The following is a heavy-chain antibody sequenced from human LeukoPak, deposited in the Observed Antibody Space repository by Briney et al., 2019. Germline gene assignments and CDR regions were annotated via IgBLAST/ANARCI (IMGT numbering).Heavy chain of an antibody. J-gene: IGHJ4*02. CDR1: GFTFSRYG. D-gene: IGHD2/OR15-2a*01. CDR3: AKDSAKKYDDY. Sequence: GGSLRLSCAASGFTFSRYGMSWVRQAPGKGLEWVSAISGSGGRTYYADSVKGRFTISRENSKNTLYLQMNSLRAEDTAVYYCAKDSAKKYDDYWGQGTLVTVSS. CDR2: ISGSGGRT. V-gene: IGHV3-23*01.